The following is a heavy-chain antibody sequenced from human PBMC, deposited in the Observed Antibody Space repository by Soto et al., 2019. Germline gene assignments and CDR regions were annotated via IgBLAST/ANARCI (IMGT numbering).Heavy chain of an antibody. V-gene: IGHV3-43*01. Sequence: GGSLRLSCAASGFTFDDYTMHWVRQAPGKGLEWVSLISWDGGSTYYADSVKGRFTISRDNSKNSLYLQMNSLRTEDTALYYCGKGEGDYYGSGGRCDTWGQGTLVTVSS. J-gene: IGHJ5*02. CDR2: ISWDGGST. CDR3: GKGEGDYYGSGGRCDT. D-gene: IGHD3-10*01. CDR1: GFTFDDYT.